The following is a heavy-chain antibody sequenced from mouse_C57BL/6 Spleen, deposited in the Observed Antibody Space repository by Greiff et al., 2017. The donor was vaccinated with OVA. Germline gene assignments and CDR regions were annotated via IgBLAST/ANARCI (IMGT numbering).Heavy chain of an antibody. D-gene: IGHD2-9*01. J-gene: IGHJ1*03. CDR1: GYAFSSYW. V-gene: IGHV1-80*01. CDR2: IYPGDGDT. Sequence: QVTLKVSGAELVKPGASVKISCKASGYAFSSYWMNWVKQRPGKGLEWIGQIYPGDGDTNYNGKFKGKATLTADKSSSTAYMQLSSLTSEDSAVYFCARDAYYGYVRYFDVWGTGTTVTVSS. CDR3: ARDAYYGYVRYFDV.